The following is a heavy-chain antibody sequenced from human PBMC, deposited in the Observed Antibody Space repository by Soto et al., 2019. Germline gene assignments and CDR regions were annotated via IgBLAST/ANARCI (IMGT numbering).Heavy chain of an antibody. CDR1: GGSISSYY. V-gene: IGHV4-59*01. CDR2: IYYSGST. D-gene: IGHD2-21*02. CDR3: ASQSVVTAIFDY. J-gene: IGHJ4*02. Sequence: SETLSLTCTVSGGSISSYYWSWIRQPPGKGLEWIGYIYYSGSTNYNPSLKSRVTISVDTSKNQFSLKLSSVTAADTAVYYCASQSVVTAIFDYWGQGTLVTVSS.